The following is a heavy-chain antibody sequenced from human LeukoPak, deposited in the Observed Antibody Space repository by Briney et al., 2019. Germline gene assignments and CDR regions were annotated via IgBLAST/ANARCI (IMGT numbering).Heavy chain of an antibody. D-gene: IGHD3-3*01. V-gene: IGHV4-59*01. CDR2: IYYSGST. J-gene: IGHJ4*02. Sequence: SETLSLTCTVSGGSISSYYWSWIRQPPGKGLEWIGYIYYSGSTNYNPSLKSRVTISVATSKNQFSLKLSSVTAADTAVYYCASPATYYDFWSGYHPFDYWGQGTLVTVSS. CDR3: ASPATYYDFWSGYHPFDY. CDR1: GGSISSYY.